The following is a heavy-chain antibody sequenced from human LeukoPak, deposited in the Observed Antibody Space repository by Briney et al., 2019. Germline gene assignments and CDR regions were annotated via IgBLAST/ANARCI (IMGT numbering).Heavy chain of an antibody. Sequence: GGSLRLSCAASGFTFSNYWMSWVRQAPGKGLEWVANIKDDGSGKYYVDSLKGRFTISRDNAKNSLYLQMNSLRAEDTAVYYCAKDDRWLQFCCWGQGTLVTVSA. J-gene: IGHJ4*02. CDR1: GFTFSNYW. V-gene: IGHV3-7*03. D-gene: IGHD5-24*01. CDR2: IKDDGSGK. CDR3: AKDDRWLQFCC.